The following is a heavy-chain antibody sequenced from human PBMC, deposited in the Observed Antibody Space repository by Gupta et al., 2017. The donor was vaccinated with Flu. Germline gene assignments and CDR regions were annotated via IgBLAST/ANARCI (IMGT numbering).Heavy chain of an antibody. D-gene: IGHD1-26*01. CDR3: ASHPIVGGWDYFDY. CDR1: GYTFTSYG. J-gene: IGHJ4*02. Sequence: QVQLVQSGAEVKKPGASVKVSCKASGYTFTSYGISWVRQAPGQGLQWMGWIKISAYNGNTNYAQKFQGRVTMTTDTSTSTAYMELRSLRSDDTAVYYCASHPIVGGWDYFDYWGQGTLVTVSS. CDR2: ISAYNGNT. V-gene: IGHV1-18*01.